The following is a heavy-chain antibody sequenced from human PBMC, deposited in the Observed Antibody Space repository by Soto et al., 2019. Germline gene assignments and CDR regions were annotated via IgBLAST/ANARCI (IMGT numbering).Heavy chain of an antibody. CDR3: ARDGGQQWLVRAFDY. V-gene: IGHV3-21*01. CDR1: GFTFSSYS. D-gene: IGHD6-19*01. Sequence: GGSLRLSCAASGFTFSSYSMNWVRQAPGKGLEWVSSISSSSSYIYYADSVKGRFTISRDNAKNSLYLQMNSLRAEDTAVYYCARDGGQQWLVRAFDYWGQGTLVTVSS. J-gene: IGHJ4*02. CDR2: ISSSSSYI.